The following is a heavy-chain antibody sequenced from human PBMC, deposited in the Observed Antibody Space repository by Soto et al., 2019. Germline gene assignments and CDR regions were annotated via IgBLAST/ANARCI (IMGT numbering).Heavy chain of an antibody. Sequence: GASVKVSCKASGGTFSSYTISWVRQAPGQGLEWMGRIIPILGIANYAQKFQGRVTITADKSTSTAYMELSSLRSEDTAVYYCASFDWLLRPLTEYFQHWGQGTLVTVSS. CDR3: ASFDWLLRPLTEYFQH. J-gene: IGHJ1*01. V-gene: IGHV1-69*02. D-gene: IGHD3-9*01. CDR1: GGTFSSYT. CDR2: IIPILGIA.